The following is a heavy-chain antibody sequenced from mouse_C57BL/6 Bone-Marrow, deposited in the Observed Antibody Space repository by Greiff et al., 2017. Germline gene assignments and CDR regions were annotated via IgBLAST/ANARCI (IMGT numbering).Heavy chain of an antibody. D-gene: IGHD1-1*01. CDR1: GFTFSDYY. CDR3: ARDSGIYYGSSYWYFDV. J-gene: IGHJ1*03. CDR2: INYDGSST. V-gene: IGHV5-16*01. Sequence: EVQLQQSEGGLVQPGSSMKLSCTASGFTFSDYYMAWVRQVPEKGLEWVANINYDGSSTYYLDSLKSRFIISRDNAKNILYLQMSSLKSEDTATYYCARDSGIYYGSSYWYFDVWGTGTTVTVSS.